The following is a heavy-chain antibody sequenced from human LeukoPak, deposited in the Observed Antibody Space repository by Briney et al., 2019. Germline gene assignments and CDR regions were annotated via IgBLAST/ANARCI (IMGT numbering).Heavy chain of an antibody. Sequence: GESLKISCKGSGYSITSYWIAWVRQMPGKGLEWIGIIYPGDSDTRYSPSFQGQVTISADKSISTAYLQWSSLKASDTAMYYCARHFRSNGDYGPPDYWGQGTLVTVSS. CDR2: IYPGDSDT. J-gene: IGHJ4*02. V-gene: IGHV5-51*01. D-gene: IGHD4-17*01. CDR3: ARHFRSNGDYGPPDY. CDR1: GYSITSYW.